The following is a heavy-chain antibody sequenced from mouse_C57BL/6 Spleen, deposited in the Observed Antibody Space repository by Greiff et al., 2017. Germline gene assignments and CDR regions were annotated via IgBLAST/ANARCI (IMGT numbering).Heavy chain of an antibody. Sequence: EVQVVESGGGLVQPGGSMKLSCVASGFTFSNYWMNWVRQSPEKGLEWVAQIRLKSDNYATHYAESVKGRFTISRDDSKSSVYLQMHNLRAEDTGIYYCTVTTVEARGFAYWGQGTTVTVSA. CDR2: IRLKSDNYAT. CDR3: TVTTVEARGFAY. CDR1: GFTFSNYW. J-gene: IGHJ3*01. D-gene: IGHD1-1*01. V-gene: IGHV6-3*01.